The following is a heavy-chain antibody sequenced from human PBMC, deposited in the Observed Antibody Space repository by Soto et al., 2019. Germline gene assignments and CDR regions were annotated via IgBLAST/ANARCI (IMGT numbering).Heavy chain of an antibody. Sequence: SETLSLTCAVYGGSFSGYYWSWIRQPPGKGLEWIGEINHSGSTNYNPSLKSRVTISVDTSKNQFSLKLTSVTAADTAVYYCARLFCGGDSYCYHVTLFDSWGQGALVTVSS. CDR1: GGSFSGYY. CDR2: INHSGST. V-gene: IGHV4-34*01. D-gene: IGHD2-21*01. CDR3: ARLFCGGDSYCYHVTLFDS. J-gene: IGHJ4*02.